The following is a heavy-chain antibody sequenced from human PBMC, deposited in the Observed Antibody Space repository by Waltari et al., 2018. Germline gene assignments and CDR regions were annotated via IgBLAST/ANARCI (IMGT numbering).Heavy chain of an antibody. D-gene: IGHD1-7*01. CDR1: GYTFTGYY. CDR3: ARDRNWNYVYYFDY. CDR2: INPTSGGT. J-gene: IGHJ4*02. V-gene: IGHV1-2*02. Sequence: QVQLVQSGAEVKKPGASVKVSCKASGYTFTGYYMHWVRQAPGQGLEWMGWINPTSGGTNYAQKFQGSVTMTRDTSISTAYMELSRLRSDDTAVYYCARDRNWNYVYYFDYWGQGTLVTVSS.